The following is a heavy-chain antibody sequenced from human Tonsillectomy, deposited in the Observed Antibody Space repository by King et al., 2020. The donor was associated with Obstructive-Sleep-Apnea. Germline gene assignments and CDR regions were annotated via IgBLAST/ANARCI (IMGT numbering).Heavy chain of an antibody. CDR2: IYPGDSET. CDR1: GYSFSTYW. Sequence: VQLVESGAEVKKPGESLKISCQGSGYSFSTYWIAWVRQMPGKGLEWMGSIYPGDSETKYSPSFQGHVTFSADESFNTTYLQWSSLKASDIAIYYCARSTLTVIGQFDFWGQGTLVTVSS. CDR3: ARSTLTVIGQFDF. V-gene: IGHV5-51*01. J-gene: IGHJ4*02. D-gene: IGHD3-16*02.